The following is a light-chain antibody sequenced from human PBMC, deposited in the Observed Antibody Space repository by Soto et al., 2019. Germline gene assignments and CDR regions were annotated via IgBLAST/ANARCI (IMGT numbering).Light chain of an antibody. J-gene: IGLJ1*01. V-gene: IGLV3-9*01. CDR3: QVWDNRGYV. CDR1: NIGGKN. Sequence: YELTQPLSVSVALGQTATITCGGNNIGGKNVHWYQQKPGQAPVLVIYRDYNRPSGIPERFSGSNSGHTATLTISRVQPGDEADYYCQVWDNRGYVFXTGTKVTVL. CDR2: RDY.